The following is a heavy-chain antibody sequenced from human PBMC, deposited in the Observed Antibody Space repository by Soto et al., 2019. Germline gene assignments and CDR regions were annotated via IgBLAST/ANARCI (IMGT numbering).Heavy chain of an antibody. J-gene: IGHJ6*02. D-gene: IGHD4-17*01. Sequence: EVQLVESGGGLVQPGGSLRLSCAASGFTFSSYSMNWVRQAPGKGLEWVSYSSSSSSNIYNADSVKGRFTISRDNAKKSLYLPMNRLRDEDTAVYYCARDGDYQDQYGMDVWGQGTTVTVSS. V-gene: IGHV3-48*02. CDR1: GFTFSSYS. CDR2: SSSSSSNI. CDR3: ARDGDYQDQYGMDV.